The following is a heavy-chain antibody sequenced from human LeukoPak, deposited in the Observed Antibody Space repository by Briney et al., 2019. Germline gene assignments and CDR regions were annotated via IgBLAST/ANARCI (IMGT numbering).Heavy chain of an antibody. D-gene: IGHD3-22*01. CDR3: AGLVGRYSSGLYYYYFDY. CDR2: MYFSGTT. V-gene: IGHV4-4*02. J-gene: IGHJ4*02. Sequence: SGTLSLTCTVSGDSINSLDLWSWVRQPPGKGLEWIGEMYFSGTTHSNPSVKSRVTISIDKSKNQFFLNLSSVTAADTAVYYCAGLVGRYSSGLYYYYFDYWGQGTLVTVSS. CDR1: GDSINSLDL.